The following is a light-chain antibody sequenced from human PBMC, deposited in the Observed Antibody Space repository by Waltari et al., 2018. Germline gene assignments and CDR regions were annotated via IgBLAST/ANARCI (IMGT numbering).Light chain of an antibody. CDR3: QHYVRLPAT. J-gene: IGKJ1*01. CDR2: GAS. CDR1: QSVSRA. Sequence: IVLTQFPGSLSSPPGERVTLSCRASQSVSRALAWYQQRPGQAPRLLIFGASNRATGIPDRFSGSGSETDFSLTISRLEREDFAVYDCQHYVRLPATFGRGTKVEIK. V-gene: IGKV3-20*01.